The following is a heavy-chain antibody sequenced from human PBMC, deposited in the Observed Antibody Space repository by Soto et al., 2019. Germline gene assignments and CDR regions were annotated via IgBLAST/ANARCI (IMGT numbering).Heavy chain of an antibody. CDR3: AKETGYSYGFQPNALDV. V-gene: IGHV3-23*01. CDR1: GFTFSRYA. Sequence: GGSLRLSCAVSGFTFSRYAMNWVRQAPWKGLEWVSIISSRGDRTSYAESVKGRFTISRDDSKNTLFLHMNSLGAEDTAVYYCAKETGYSYGFQPNALDVWGQGTTVTVSS. J-gene: IGHJ6*02. D-gene: IGHD5-18*01. CDR2: ISSRGDRT.